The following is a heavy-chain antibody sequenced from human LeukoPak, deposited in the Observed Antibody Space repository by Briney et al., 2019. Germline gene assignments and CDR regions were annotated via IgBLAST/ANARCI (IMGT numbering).Heavy chain of an antibody. CDR2: INHSGSN. J-gene: IGHJ6*03. CDR3: ARGRSSMVRGYYYYYMDV. CDR1: GGSFSGYY. D-gene: IGHD3-10*01. Sequence: SSETLSLTCAVYGGSFSGYYWSWIRQPPGKGLEWIGEINHSGSNNYNPSLKSRVTISVDTSKNQFSLKLSSVTAADTAVYYCARGRSSMVRGYYYYYMDVWGKGTTVTISS. V-gene: IGHV4-34*01.